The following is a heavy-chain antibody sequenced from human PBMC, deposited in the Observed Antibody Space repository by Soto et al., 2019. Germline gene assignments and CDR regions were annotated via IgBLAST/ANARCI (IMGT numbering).Heavy chain of an antibody. CDR2: ISAYNGNT. D-gene: IGHD2-21*01. CDR1: GYTFTSYG. Sequence: QVQLVQSGAEVKKPGASVKVSCKASGYTFTSYGISWVRQAPGQGLEWMGWISAYNGNTNYAQKLQGRVTMTTDTSPSPAYLELRTLTSDATAVYYCAAGCFFQFVYYFDFWGQGTLVTVSS. CDR3: AAGCFFQFVYYFDF. V-gene: IGHV1-18*01. J-gene: IGHJ4*02.